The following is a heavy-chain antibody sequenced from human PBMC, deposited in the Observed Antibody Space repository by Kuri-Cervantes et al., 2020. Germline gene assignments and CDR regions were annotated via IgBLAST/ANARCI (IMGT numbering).Heavy chain of an antibody. CDR1: GFTFSSYA. V-gene: IGHV3-23*01. J-gene: IGHJ6*02. CDR2: ISGSGGST. Sequence: GESLKISCAASGFTFSSYAMSWVRQAPGKGLEWVSAISGSGGSTYYADSVKGRFTISRDNAKNSLYLQMNSLRAEDTAVYYCATGYSNGMDVWGQGTTVTVSS. D-gene: IGHD1-1*01. CDR3: ATGYSNGMDV.